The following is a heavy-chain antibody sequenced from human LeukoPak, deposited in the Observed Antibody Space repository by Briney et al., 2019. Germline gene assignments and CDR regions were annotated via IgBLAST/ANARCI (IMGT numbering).Heavy chain of an antibody. V-gene: IGHV4-39*07. CDR1: AGSISSSSYY. CDR3: ARFYYVGYYMDV. J-gene: IGHJ6*03. CDR2: IYYSGST. Sequence: PSETLSLTCTVSAGSISSSSYYWGWIRQPPGKGLEWVGSIYYSGSTHYHPSLKSRVTISLDTSKNQFSLKLSSVTAADTAVYYCARFYYVGYYMDVWGKGTTVTISS. D-gene: IGHD3-22*01.